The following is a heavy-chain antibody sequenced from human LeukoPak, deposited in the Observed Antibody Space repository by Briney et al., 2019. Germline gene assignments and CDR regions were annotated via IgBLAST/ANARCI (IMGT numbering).Heavy chain of an antibody. J-gene: IGHJ4*02. CDR1: GFTFSNYW. Sequence: GGSLTLSCAVSGFTFSNYWMTWVRQAPGKGLEWVANIKPDGSEKYYVDSVKGRFTISRDNAKNSLFLQMNSLRAEDTAVYYCARDGDDYGDYYFDHWGQGTLVTVS. CDR3: ARDGDDYGDYYFDH. CDR2: IKPDGSEK. V-gene: IGHV3-7*01. D-gene: IGHD4-17*01.